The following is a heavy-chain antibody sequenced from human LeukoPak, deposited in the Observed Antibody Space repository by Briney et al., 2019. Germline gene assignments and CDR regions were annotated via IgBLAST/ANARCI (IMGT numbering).Heavy chain of an antibody. CDR2: IYYSGST. Sequence: PSETLSLTCTVSGVSISSSSYYWGWLRQPPGTGLEWIRSIYYSGSTYYNPSLKSRVTISVDTSKNQFSLKLSSVTAADTAVYYCARGRAEDIVVVPAAAAKSYFDYWGQGTLVTVSS. CDR1: GVSISSSSYY. CDR3: ARGRAEDIVVVPAAAAKSYFDY. J-gene: IGHJ4*02. D-gene: IGHD2-2*01. V-gene: IGHV4-39*07.